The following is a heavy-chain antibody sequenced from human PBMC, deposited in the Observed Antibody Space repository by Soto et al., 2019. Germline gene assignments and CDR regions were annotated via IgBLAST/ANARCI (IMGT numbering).Heavy chain of an antibody. Sequence: QVQLVQSGGEVKKPGASVEVSCRTSGYMFTTYGMSWVRQAPGQGLEWMAWISAYNGNKKYAQKSQGRGPMTTDTSTSTVSMALPNLTSDDTGTYFCARTGGGMAARPLEYWGQGTLVTVSS. V-gene: IGHV1-18*04. CDR2: ISAYNGNK. D-gene: IGHD6-6*01. J-gene: IGHJ4*02. CDR1: GYMFTTYG. CDR3: ARTGGGMAARPLEY.